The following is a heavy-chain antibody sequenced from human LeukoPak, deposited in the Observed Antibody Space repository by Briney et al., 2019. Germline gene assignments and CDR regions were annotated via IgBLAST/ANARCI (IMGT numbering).Heavy chain of an antibody. V-gene: IGHV5-10-1*01. CDR2: IDPSDSYT. J-gene: IGHJ5*02. Sequence: GESLKISCKGSGYSFTSYWISWVRQVPGKGLEWMGRIDPSDSYTNYSPSFQGHVTISADKSISTAYLQWSSLKASDTAMYYCARGCSSTSCWFDPWGQGTLVTVSS. D-gene: IGHD2-2*01. CDR3: ARGCSSTSCWFDP. CDR1: GYSFTSYW.